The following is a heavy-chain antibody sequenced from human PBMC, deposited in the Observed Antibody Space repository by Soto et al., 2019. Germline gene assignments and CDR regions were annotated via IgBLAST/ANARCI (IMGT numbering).Heavy chain of an antibody. V-gene: IGHV4-34*01. CDR2: INHGGST. CDR3: ARVCISIFGVVKVLGGLAF. CDR1: GGSFSGYY. Sequence: SETLSLTCAVYGGSFSGYYWSWIRQPPGKGLEWIGEINHGGSTNYNPSLKSRVTISVDTSKNQFSLKLSSVTAADTAVYYCARVCISIFGVVKVLGGLAFGGKGTTVPVSS. D-gene: IGHD3-3*01. J-gene: IGHJ6*04.